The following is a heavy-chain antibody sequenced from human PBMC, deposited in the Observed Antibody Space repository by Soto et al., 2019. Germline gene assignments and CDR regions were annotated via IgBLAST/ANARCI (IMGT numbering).Heavy chain of an antibody. V-gene: IGHV1-2*04. CDR2: VNPKRGDA. CDR1: GYKFTDYY. J-gene: IGHJ2*01. Sequence: QVVLVQSGAEVKKPGDSVKVSCKSSGYKFTDYYIHWVRQAPGQGPEWMGWVNPKRGDAVYAQKFQGWVTMTRDTATTTAYLDVNRLKPDTTAVYFCARYPRLPGRYWYFDLWGRGTLVTVSS. CDR3: ARYPRLPGRYWYFDL. D-gene: IGHD3-9*01.